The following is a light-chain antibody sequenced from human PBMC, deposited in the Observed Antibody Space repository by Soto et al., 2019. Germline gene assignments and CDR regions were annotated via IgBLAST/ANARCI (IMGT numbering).Light chain of an antibody. CDR2: GAT. CDR3: QQYGTSPYT. CDR1: QSVSSNF. J-gene: IGKJ2*01. Sequence: EIVVTQSPGTLSLSPGERATLSCRASQSVSSNFLAWYQQKPGQAPRLLIYGATSRATGIPDRFSGSGSGTDFTLTISRLEPEDFVVYYCQQYGTSPYTFGQGTKLEI. V-gene: IGKV3-20*01.